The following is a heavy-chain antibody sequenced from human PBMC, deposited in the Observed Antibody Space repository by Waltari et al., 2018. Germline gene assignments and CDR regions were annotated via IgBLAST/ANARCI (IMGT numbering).Heavy chain of an antibody. CDR2: MNPNSGNT. Sequence: QVQLVQSGAEVKKPGPSVKVSCKAPGYPFTCTDINWVRRATGQGLEWMGWMNPNSGNTGYAQKFQGRVTITRNTSISTAYMELSSLRSEDTAVYYCAREGELGYYYGMDVWGQGTTVTVSS. V-gene: IGHV1-8*03. D-gene: IGHD6-6*01. J-gene: IGHJ6*02. CDR1: GYPFTCTD. CDR3: AREGELGYYYGMDV.